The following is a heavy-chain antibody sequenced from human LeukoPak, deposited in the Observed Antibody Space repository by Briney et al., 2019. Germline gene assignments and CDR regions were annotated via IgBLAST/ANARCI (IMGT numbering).Heavy chain of an antibody. Sequence: GGSLRLSCGASGFSFSSYTMSWVRQASGKGLEWVSAISCSGGSTYYADSVKGRFTISRDNSKNTLYLQMNSLRAEDTAVYYCASPRLLATDAFDIWGQGTMVTVSS. CDR3: ASPRLLATDAFDI. D-gene: IGHD2-15*01. CDR2: ISCSGGST. J-gene: IGHJ3*02. CDR1: GFSFSSYT. V-gene: IGHV3-23*01.